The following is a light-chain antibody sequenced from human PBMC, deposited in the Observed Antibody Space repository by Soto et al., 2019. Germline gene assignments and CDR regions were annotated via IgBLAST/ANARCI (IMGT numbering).Light chain of an antibody. Sequence: DIQMTQSPSTLSASVGDRVTITCRASQSISNWLAWYQQKPGKAPKLLIYKASSLESGVPSRFTGSGSGTEFPLTISSLQPDDFTTYYCQQYDTYWTFGQGTKVVIK. V-gene: IGKV1-5*03. CDR2: KAS. J-gene: IGKJ1*01. CDR3: QQYDTYWT. CDR1: QSISNW.